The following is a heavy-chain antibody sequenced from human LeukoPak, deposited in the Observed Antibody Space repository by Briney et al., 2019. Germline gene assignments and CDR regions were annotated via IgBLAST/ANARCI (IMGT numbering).Heavy chain of an antibody. Sequence: GASVTVSFKASGFTFTISAMQWVGQAPGQGLEWMGWINPNSGGTNYAQKFQGRVTMTRDTSISTVYMELSRLRSDDTAVYYCARPSGSYYIPNAFDIWGQGTMVTVSS. CDR1: GFTFTISA. V-gene: IGHV1-2*02. D-gene: IGHD1-26*01. CDR3: ARPSGSYYIPNAFDI. CDR2: INPNSGGT. J-gene: IGHJ3*02.